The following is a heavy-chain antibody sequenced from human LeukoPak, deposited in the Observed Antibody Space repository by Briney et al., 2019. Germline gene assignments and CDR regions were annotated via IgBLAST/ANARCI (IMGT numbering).Heavy chain of an antibody. CDR1: GGSFSSYY. J-gene: IGHJ6*02. CDR2: IYYSGST. CDR3: AREVRDSSGWYRFYGMDV. D-gene: IGHD6-19*01. Sequence: SETLSLTCVVHGGSFSSYYWSWIRQPPGKGLEWIGYIYYSGSTNYNPSLKSRVTISVDTSKNQFSLKLSSVTAADTAVYYCAREVRDSSGWYRFYGMDVWGQGTTVTVSS. V-gene: IGHV4-59*01.